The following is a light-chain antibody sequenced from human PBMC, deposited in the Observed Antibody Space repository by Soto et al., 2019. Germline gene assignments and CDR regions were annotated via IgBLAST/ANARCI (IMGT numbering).Light chain of an antibody. J-gene: IGLJ2*01. CDR3: AVWDDSLNGWA. CDR1: DSNIGSNT. V-gene: IGLV1-44*01. CDR2: TNF. Sequence: QSVLTQPSSVSGTPGQRVTISCSGSDSNIGSNTVNWYQQLPGAAPQLLIYTNFQRPSGIPVRFSGSKSVTSASLAISGLQSEDEAHYYCAVWDDSLNGWAFGGGTKLTVL.